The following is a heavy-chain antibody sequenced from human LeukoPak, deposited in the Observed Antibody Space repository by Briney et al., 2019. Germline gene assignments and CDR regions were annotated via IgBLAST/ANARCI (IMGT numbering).Heavy chain of an antibody. CDR3: ARGVAVAGTGDF. V-gene: IGHV3-66*01. CDR1: GFTFSSYA. Sequence: PGGSRRLSCAVSGFTFSSYAISWVRQAPGKGLECVSLIYTGGGTYYADSVKGRFTISTDNSRNTLYLQMNSLRVEDTAIYYCARGVAVAGTGDFWGQGTQVTVSS. J-gene: IGHJ4*02. CDR2: IYTGGGT. D-gene: IGHD6-19*01.